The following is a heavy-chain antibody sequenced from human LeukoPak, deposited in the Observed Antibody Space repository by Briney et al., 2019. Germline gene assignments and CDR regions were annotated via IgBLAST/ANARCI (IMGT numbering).Heavy chain of an antibody. V-gene: IGHV3-9*01. CDR3: AKTRDSSGYPYYFDD. Sequence: PGRSLRLSCAASGFTFDDYAMHWVRQAPGKGLEWVSGITGNSDSTGFADSVKGRFTIFRDNAKNSLYLQMNSLRAEDTALYYCAKTRDSSGYPYYFDDWGQGTLVTVSS. J-gene: IGHJ4*02. D-gene: IGHD3-22*01. CDR1: GFTFDDYA. CDR2: ITGNSDST.